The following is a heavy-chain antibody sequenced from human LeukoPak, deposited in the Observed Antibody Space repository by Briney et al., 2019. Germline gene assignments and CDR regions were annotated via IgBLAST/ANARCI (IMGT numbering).Heavy chain of an antibody. CDR3: ARQTGSGLFILP. CDR1: GGSISSSSYY. CDR2: IYYSGNT. D-gene: IGHD3/OR15-3a*01. Sequence: PSETLSLTCTVSGGSISSSSYYWGWIRQPPGKGLEWVGSIYYSGNTYYNASLKSQVSISIDTSKNQFSLKLTSVTAADTAVYYCARQTGSGLFILPGGQGTLVTVSS. V-gene: IGHV4-39*01. J-gene: IGHJ4*02.